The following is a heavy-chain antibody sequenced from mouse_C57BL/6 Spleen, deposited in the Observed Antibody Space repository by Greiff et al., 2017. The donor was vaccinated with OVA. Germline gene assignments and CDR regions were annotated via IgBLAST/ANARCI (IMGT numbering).Heavy chain of an antibody. CDR2: ISSGGSYT. CDR1: GFTFSSYG. V-gene: IGHV5-6*01. D-gene: IGHD2-3*01. Sequence: VQLKESGGDLVKPGGSLKLSCAASGFTFSSYGMSWVRQTPDKRLEWVATISSGGSYTYYPDSVKGRFTISRDNAKNTLYLQMSSLKSEDTAMYYCARLDGYFDVWGTGTTVTVSS. J-gene: IGHJ1*03. CDR3: ARLDGYFDV.